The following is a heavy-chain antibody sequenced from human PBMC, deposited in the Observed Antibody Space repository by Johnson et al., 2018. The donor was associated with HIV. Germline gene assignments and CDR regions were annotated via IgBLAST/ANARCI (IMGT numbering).Heavy chain of an antibody. J-gene: IGHJ3*02. Sequence: QEKLVESGGGVVQPGRSLRLSCAASGFTFSSYGMHWVRQAPGKGLEWVAVISYDGSNKYYADSVKGRFTISRDNAKNSLYLQMNSLRAEDTAVYYCARVRPKGSFDIWGQGTMVTVSS. CDR3: ARVRPKGSFDI. V-gene: IGHV3-30*19. CDR1: GFTFSSYG. CDR2: ISYDGSNK. D-gene: IGHD1-1*01.